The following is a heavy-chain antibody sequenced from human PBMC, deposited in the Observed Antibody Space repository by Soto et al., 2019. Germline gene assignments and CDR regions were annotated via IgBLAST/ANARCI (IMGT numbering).Heavy chain of an antibody. CDR3: ARYYCSGGSCYPGEDYYGMDV. CDR1: GGSISSSSYY. CDR2: IYYSGST. J-gene: IGHJ6*02. V-gene: IGHV4-39*07. Sequence: SETLSLTCTVSGGSISSSSYYWGWIRQPPGKGLEWIGSIYYSGSTYYNPSLKSRVTISVDTSKNQFSLKLSSVTAADTAVYYCARYYCSGGSCYPGEDYYGMDVWGQGTTVTVSS. D-gene: IGHD2-15*01.